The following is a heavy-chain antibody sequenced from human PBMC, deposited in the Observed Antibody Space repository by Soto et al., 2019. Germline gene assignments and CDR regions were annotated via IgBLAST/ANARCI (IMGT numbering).Heavy chain of an antibody. V-gene: IGHV4-59*08. Sequence: QVQLQQSGPGLVKPSETLSLTCSVSSGPSSTHNWGWIRQPPGRGLEWIGYVYSTGGTSYNPSLKSRVTISADTSTNHLSLTLSSVTAADPALYYCVRQGIGTQHGLVDVWGQGTTVTVSS. CDR1: SGPSSTHN. D-gene: IGHD3-10*01. CDR3: VRQGIGTQHGLVDV. J-gene: IGHJ6*02. CDR2: VYSTGGT.